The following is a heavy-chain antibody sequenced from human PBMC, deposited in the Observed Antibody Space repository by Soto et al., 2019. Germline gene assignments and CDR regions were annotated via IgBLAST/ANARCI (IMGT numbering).Heavy chain of an antibody. CDR3: ARGGQVVVVTAALDY. D-gene: IGHD2-21*02. CDR2: VNPSGGHT. V-gene: IGHV1-46*01. Sequence: QVQLVQSGAEVKKPGASVKVSCKASGDTFTDYYIHWVRQAPGQGLEWMGTVNPSGGHTTYAQHFRGRMAMTTATSTSTLYMELTSLTSEDTAVYYCARGGQVVVVTAALDYWGQGTLVTVSS. CDR1: GDTFTDYY. J-gene: IGHJ4*02.